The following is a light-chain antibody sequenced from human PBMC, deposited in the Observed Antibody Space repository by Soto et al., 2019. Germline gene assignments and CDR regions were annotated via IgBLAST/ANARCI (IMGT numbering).Light chain of an antibody. V-gene: IGKV3-20*01. CDR2: GAS. Sequence: EIVLTQSPGTLSLSPGERATISCRASQSVSSSYLAWHQQKAGQAPRLLIYGASRRATGIPDRFSGSGSGTEFTLTISRLEPEDFAVYYCQQYGSAPALTFGGGTKVEIK. CDR1: QSVSSSY. J-gene: IGKJ4*01. CDR3: QQYGSAPALT.